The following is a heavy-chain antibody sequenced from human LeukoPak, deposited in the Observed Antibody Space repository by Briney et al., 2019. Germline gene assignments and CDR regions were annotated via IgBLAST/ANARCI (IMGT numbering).Heavy chain of an antibody. CDR2: INLDGRQR. CDR3: ARDTDDFQGLDI. J-gene: IGHJ3*02. V-gene: IGHV3-7*01. Sequence: GGSLRLSCVVSGFTFSNYWMSWVRQAPGKGLEWVANINLDGRQRFYVDSVKGRFTISRASTENSLYLQMNSLRVEDTAVYYCARDTDDFQGLDIWGQGTVVTVSS. CDR1: GFTFSNYW. D-gene: IGHD3-3*01.